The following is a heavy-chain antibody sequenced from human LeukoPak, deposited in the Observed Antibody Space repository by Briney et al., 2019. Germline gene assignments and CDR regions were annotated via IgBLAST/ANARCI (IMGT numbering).Heavy chain of an antibody. CDR1: GDSISSSSYS. D-gene: IGHD2-8*01. V-gene: IGHV4-39*07. CDR3: ARDRDHCTYGVCYTGYYYYMDV. CDR2: IYYSGST. J-gene: IGHJ6*03. Sequence: PSETLSLTCTVSGDSISSSSYSWGWIRQPPGKGLEWIGSIYYSGSTNHNPTLKSRVTISIDTSKNQFSLKLSSVTAADTAIYYCARDRDHCTYGVCYTGYYYYMDVWGKGTTVTVSS.